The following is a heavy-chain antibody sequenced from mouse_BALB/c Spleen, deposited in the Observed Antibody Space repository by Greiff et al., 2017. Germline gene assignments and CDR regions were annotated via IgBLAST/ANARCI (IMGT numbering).Heavy chain of an antibody. V-gene: IGHV1-4*02. CDR1: GYTFTSYT. Sequence: VQLQQSAAELARPGASVKMSCKASGYTFTSYTMHWVKQRPGQGLEWIGYINPSSGYTEYNQKFKDKTTLTADKSSSTAYMQLSSLTSEDSAVYYCARFYGNAWFAYWGQGTLVTVSA. CDR3: ARFYGNAWFAY. D-gene: IGHD2-1*01. J-gene: IGHJ3*01. CDR2: INPSSGYT.